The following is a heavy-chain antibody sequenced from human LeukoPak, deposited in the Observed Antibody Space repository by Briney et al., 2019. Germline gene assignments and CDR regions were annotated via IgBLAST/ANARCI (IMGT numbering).Heavy chain of an antibody. V-gene: IGHV4-4*07. CDR2: IYTSGST. CDR1: GGSISSYY. Sequence: SETLSLTCTVSGGSISSYYWSWIRQPAGKGLEWIGRIYTSGSTNYNPSPKSRVTMSVDTSKNQFSLKLSSVTAADTAVYYCAREGLSLKFLEWLSAFDIWGQGTMVTVSS. J-gene: IGHJ3*02. D-gene: IGHD3-3*01. CDR3: AREGLSLKFLEWLSAFDI.